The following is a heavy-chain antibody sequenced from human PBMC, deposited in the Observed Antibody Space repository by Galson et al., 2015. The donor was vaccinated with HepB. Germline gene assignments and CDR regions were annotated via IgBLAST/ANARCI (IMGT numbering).Heavy chain of an antibody. J-gene: IGHJ4*02. V-gene: IGHV1-69*13. D-gene: IGHD2-2*01. CDR1: GGTFSSHA. Sequence: SVKVSCKASGGTFSSHAISWVRQAPGQGLEWMGGIIPIFGTANYAQKFQGRVTITADESTSTAYMELSSLRSEDTAVYYCAREGPPHELRFCSSTSCEKYFDYWGQGTLVTVSS. CDR2: IIPIFGTA. CDR3: AREGPPHELRFCSSTSCEKYFDY.